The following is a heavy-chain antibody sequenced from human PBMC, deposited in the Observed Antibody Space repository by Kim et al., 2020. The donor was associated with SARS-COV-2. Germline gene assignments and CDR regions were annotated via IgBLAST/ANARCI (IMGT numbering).Heavy chain of an antibody. Sequence: SETLSLTCTVSGGSISSSSYYWGWIRQPPGKGLEWIAILYYSGSTYYNPSLKSRVTISVDTSKNQFSLKLSSVTAADTAVYYCARTSSGPHDAFDIWGQGTMVTVSS. D-gene: IGHD3-22*01. CDR2: LYYSGST. V-gene: IGHV4-39*01. CDR3: ARTSSGPHDAFDI. J-gene: IGHJ3*02. CDR1: GGSISSSSYY.